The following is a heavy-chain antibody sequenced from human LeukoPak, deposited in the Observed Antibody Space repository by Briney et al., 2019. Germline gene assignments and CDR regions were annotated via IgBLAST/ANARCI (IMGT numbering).Heavy chain of an antibody. Sequence: PGRSLRLSCAASGFTFSSYAMSWVRQAPGRGLEWVSSIGSSGDTTYYAGSVKGRFTISRDNSKNTLYLQMNSLRAEDTAVYYCARVAAPYYFDYWGQGTLVTVSS. CDR1: GFTFSSYA. CDR3: ARVAAPYYFDY. CDR2: IGSSGDTT. V-gene: IGHV3-23*01. J-gene: IGHJ4*02. D-gene: IGHD6-25*01.